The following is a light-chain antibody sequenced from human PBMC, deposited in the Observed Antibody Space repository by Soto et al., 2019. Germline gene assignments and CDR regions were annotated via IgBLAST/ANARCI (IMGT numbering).Light chain of an antibody. V-gene: IGLV2-23*01. CDR1: SSYVGSFNL. Sequence: QSVLTQPASVSGSPGQSITISCTGTSSYVGSFNLVSWYQQHPGKAPKAMIYEGSKRPSGVSNRFSGSKSGNTASLTISGLQAEDEADYYCCSYAGFSTYVFGTGTKVTVL. CDR2: EGS. CDR3: CSYAGFSTYV. J-gene: IGLJ1*01.